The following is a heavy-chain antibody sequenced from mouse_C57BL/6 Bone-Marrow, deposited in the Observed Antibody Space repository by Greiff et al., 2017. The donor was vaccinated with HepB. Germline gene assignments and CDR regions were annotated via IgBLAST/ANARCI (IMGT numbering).Heavy chain of an antibody. J-gene: IGHJ4*01. D-gene: IGHD2-4*01. CDR2: IDPSDSYT. Sequence: QVQLQQPGAELVMPGASVKLSCKASGYTFTSYWMHWVKQRPGQGLEWIGEIDPSDSYTNYNQTFKGKSTLTVDKSSSTAYMQLSSLTSEDSAVDYCARWGADDYALDYAMDYGGQGTSVTVSA. V-gene: IGHV1-69*01. CDR1: GYTFTSYW. CDR3: ARWGADDYALDYAMDY.